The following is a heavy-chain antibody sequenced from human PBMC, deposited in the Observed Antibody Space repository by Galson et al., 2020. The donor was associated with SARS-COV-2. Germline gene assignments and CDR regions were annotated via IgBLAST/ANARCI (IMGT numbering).Heavy chain of an antibody. Sequence: ASVKVSCQASGYTFTSHVISWVRQAPGQGLEWMGWISTYNGDTYYAPKFQGRLTITTDTSTSTAYMELRSLRSDDTAVYYCAREFWYYASGSEYWGQGTLVTVSS. CDR2: ISTYNGDT. V-gene: IGHV1-18*01. CDR3: AREFWYYASGSEY. D-gene: IGHD3-10*01. J-gene: IGHJ4*02. CDR1: GYTFTSHV.